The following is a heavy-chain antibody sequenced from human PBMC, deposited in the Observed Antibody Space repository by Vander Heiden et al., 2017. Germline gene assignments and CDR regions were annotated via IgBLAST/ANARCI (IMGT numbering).Heavy chain of an antibody. CDR1: GFTFSLYG. CDR2: ISYDLSNK. V-gene: IGHV3-30*18. D-gene: IGHD6-19*01. CDR3: VKKISSGWYDGGFDS. Sequence: QVQLVESGGGVVQPGGSLRLSCAASGFTFSLYGLHWVRQAPGKGLEWVAFISYDLSNKYYGDSVKGRFTISRDNSKNSLHLQMNTLRPEDTAVYFCVKKISSGWYDGGFDSWGQGALVTVSS. J-gene: IGHJ4*02.